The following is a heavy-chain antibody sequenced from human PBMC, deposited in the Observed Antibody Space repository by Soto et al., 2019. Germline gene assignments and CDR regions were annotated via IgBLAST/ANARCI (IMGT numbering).Heavy chain of an antibody. Sequence: QLQLQESGSGLVKPSQTLSLTCAVSGGSISSGGYSWSWLRQPPGKGLEWMGYIFHSGSTYYNPSLKSRVITSVDGSKNRFPLELSAVTAAATAEYYGAREGGSVSPDWYVNGWGRGTLVAVSS. CDR1: GGSISSGGYS. V-gene: IGHV4-30-2*01. J-gene: IGHJ2*01. CDR3: AREGGSVSPDWYVNG. D-gene: IGHD1-26*01. CDR2: IFHSGST.